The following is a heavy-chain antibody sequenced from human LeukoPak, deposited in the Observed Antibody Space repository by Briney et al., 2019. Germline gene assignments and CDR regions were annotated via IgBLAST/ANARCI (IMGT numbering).Heavy chain of an antibody. Sequence: GASVKVSCKASGGTFSSYAISWVRQAPGQGLEWMGGIIPIFGTANYAQKFQGRVTITADKSTSTAYMELSSLRSEDTAVYYCAGSGYYRGAFDIWGQGTMVTVSS. J-gene: IGHJ3*02. CDR1: GGTFSSYA. CDR2: IIPIFGTA. CDR3: AGSGYYRGAFDI. V-gene: IGHV1-69*06. D-gene: IGHD3-22*01.